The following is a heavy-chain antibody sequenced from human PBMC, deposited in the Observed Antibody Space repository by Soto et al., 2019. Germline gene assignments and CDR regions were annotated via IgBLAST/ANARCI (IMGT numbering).Heavy chain of an antibody. CDR1: GFTFSDYY. D-gene: IGHD6-13*01. CDR2: ISTSGTSI. Sequence: QVQVVESGGGLVKPGGSLRLSCAASGFTFSDYYMSWIRQVPGKGLEWVSYISTSGTSINYAASVKGRFTISKDNAKNSLYLQKNSQRDEDTAVYYCARASRDSSSWQHEHFQHWGHGTLVTVSS. CDR3: ARASRDSSSWQHEHFQH. V-gene: IGHV3-11*01. J-gene: IGHJ1*01.